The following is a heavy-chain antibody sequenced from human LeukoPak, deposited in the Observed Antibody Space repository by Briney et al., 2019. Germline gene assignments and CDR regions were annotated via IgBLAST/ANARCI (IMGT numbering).Heavy chain of an antibody. CDR2: ISYDGSNK. CDR1: GFTFSSYA. Sequence: GGSLRLSCAASGFTFSSYAMHWVRQAPGKGLEWVAVISYDGSNKYYADSVKGRFTTSRDNSKNTLYLQMNSLRAEDTAAYYCAKQWLVYFDYWGQGTLVTVSS. CDR3: AKQWLVYFDY. V-gene: IGHV3-30-3*01. J-gene: IGHJ4*02. D-gene: IGHD6-19*01.